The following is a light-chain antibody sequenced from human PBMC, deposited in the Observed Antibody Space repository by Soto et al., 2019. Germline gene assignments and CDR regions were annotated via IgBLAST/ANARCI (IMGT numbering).Light chain of an antibody. J-gene: IGLJ3*02. Sequence: QSALTKPASVSASPGQSITISCTGTNSDIGGYNLVSWYQQHPGKAPKVMIYEGTQRPSGVSNRFSGSKSGNTASLTISGLQAEDEADYYCCSYVTGNTWVFGGGTKVTVL. CDR2: EGT. CDR3: CSYVTGNTWV. CDR1: NSDIGGYNL. V-gene: IGLV2-23*01.